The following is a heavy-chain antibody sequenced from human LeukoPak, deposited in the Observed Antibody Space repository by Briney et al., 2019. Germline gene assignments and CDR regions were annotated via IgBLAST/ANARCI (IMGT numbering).Heavy chain of an antibody. CDR2: IIPILGIA. Sequence: GASVKVSCKASGGTFSSYTISWVRQAPGQGLEWIGRIIPILGIANYAQKFQGRVTITADKSTSTAYMGLSSLRSEDTAVYYCASPRALYCSSTSCQTANGAFDIWGQGTMVTVSS. D-gene: IGHD2-2*01. J-gene: IGHJ3*02. CDR1: GGTFSSYT. V-gene: IGHV1-69*02. CDR3: ASPRALYCSSTSCQTANGAFDI.